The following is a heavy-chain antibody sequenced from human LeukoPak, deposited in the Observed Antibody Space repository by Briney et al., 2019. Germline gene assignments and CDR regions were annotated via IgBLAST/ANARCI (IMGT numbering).Heavy chain of an antibody. CDR2: IYYTGST. CDR3: ARRGGPAYYYGSGRYDY. V-gene: IGHV4-39*01. J-gene: IGHJ4*02. D-gene: IGHD3-10*01. Sequence: SETLSLTCTVSGGSISSSSYYWGWVRQPPGKGLEWIGSIYYTGSTYYNPSLKSRVTISVDTSENQFSLKLSSVTAADTAAYYCARRGGPAYYYGSGRYDYWGQGTRVTVSS. CDR1: GGSISSSSYY.